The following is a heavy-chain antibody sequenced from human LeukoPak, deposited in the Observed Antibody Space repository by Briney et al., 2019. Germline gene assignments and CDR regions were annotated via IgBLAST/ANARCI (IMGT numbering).Heavy chain of an antibody. V-gene: IGHV3-23*01. J-gene: IGHJ3*02. CDR1: GFTFSSYA. CDR3: ARSAQYCSSGSCYPAAFDI. D-gene: IGHD2-15*01. CDR2: ISGSGGST. Sequence: GGSLRLSCAASGFTFSSYAMSWVRQAPGKGLEWVSAISGSGGSTYYADSVKGRFTISRDNAKNSLYLQMNSLRAEDTAVYYCARSAQYCSSGSCYPAAFDIWGQGTMVTVSS.